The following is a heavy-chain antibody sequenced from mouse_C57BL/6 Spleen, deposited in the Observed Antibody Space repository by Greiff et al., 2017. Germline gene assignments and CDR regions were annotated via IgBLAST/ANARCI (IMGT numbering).Heavy chain of an antibody. CDR1: GFTFSDYY. Sequence: EVKLVESEGGLVQPGSSMKLSCTASGFTFSDYYMAWVRQVPEKGLEWVANINYDGSSTYYLDSLKSRFIISRDNAKNILYLQMSSLKSEDTATYYCARVLDSSGYGGFAYWGQGTLVTVSA. V-gene: IGHV5-16*01. CDR2: INYDGSST. CDR3: ARVLDSSGYGGFAY. D-gene: IGHD3-2*02. J-gene: IGHJ3*01.